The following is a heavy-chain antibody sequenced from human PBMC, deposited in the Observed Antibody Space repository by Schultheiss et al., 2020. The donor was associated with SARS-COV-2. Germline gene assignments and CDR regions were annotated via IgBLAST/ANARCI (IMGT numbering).Heavy chain of an antibody. Sequence: GGSLRLSCAASGFTFSSYAMSWVRQAPGKGLEWVSAISGSGGSTYHADSVKGRFTISRENAKNSLYLQMNSLRAGDTAVYYCARGAYSYGNYYYGMDVWGQGTTVTVSS. CDR1: GFTFSSYA. V-gene: IGHV3-23*01. CDR3: ARGAYSYGNYYYGMDV. D-gene: IGHD5-18*01. CDR2: ISGSGGST. J-gene: IGHJ6*02.